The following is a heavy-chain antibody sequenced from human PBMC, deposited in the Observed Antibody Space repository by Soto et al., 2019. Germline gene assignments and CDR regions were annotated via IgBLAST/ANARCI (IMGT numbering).Heavy chain of an antibody. CDR3: AKKVHDYSKLGGMDV. V-gene: IGHV3-23*01. J-gene: IGHJ6*02. D-gene: IGHD4-4*01. CDR2: ISGSGGST. CDR1: GFTFSSYA. Sequence: GGSLRLSCAASGFTFSSYAMSWVRQAPGKGLEWVSAISGSGGSTYYADSVKGRFTISRDNSKNTLYLQMNSLRAEDTAVYYCAKKVHDYSKLGGMDVWGQGTTVTVSS.